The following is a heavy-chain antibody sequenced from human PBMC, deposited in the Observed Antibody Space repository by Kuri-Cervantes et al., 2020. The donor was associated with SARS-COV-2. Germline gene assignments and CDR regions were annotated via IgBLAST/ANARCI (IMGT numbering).Heavy chain of an antibody. Sequence: SETLSLTCAVYGGSLSGSYWSWIRQSPGKRLEWIGKVNHNGGANYNPSLRSRVTISVDTSKNQFSLKLSSVTAADTAVYYCARPGGFLDVWGKGTTVTVSS. D-gene: IGHD4-23*01. J-gene: IGHJ6*04. CDR3: ARPGGFLDV. CDR1: GGSLSGSY. CDR2: VNHNGGA. V-gene: IGHV4-34*01.